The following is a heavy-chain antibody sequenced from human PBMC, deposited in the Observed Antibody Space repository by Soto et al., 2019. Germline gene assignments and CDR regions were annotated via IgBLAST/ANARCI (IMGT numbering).Heavy chain of an antibody. V-gene: IGHV1-8*01. D-gene: IGHD3-3*01. CDR3: ARGRAIFGVVSDAFAF. J-gene: IGHJ3*01. Sequence: QVQLVQSGAEVKKPGASVKVSCKASGYTFTSYDINWVRQATGQGLERMGWMNTNSGNPGYAQKFQGIVTMTRNTSISTVYMGLSSLRSEDSAVYYCARGRAIFGVVSDAFAFWGQGTMVTVSS. CDR1: GYTFTSYD. CDR2: MNTNSGNP.